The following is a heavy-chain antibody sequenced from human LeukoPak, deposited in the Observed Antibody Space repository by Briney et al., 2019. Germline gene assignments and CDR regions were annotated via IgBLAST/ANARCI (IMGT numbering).Heavy chain of an antibody. CDR2: IIPIFGTA. Sequence: ASVKVSCKASGGTFSSYAISWVRQAPGQGLEWMGGIIPIFGTANYAQKFQGRVTITADESTSTAYMELSSLRSEDTAVYYCARDSRDTAMVFVYWGQGTLATVSS. CDR3: ARDSRDTAMVFVY. D-gene: IGHD5-18*01. CDR1: GGTFSSYA. V-gene: IGHV1-69*13. J-gene: IGHJ4*02.